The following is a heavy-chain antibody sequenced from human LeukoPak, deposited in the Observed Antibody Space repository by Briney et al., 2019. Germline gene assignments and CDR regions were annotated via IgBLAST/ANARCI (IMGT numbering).Heavy chain of an antibody. CDR1: GFTFSSYG. CDR2: ISYDGSNK. J-gene: IGHJ4*02. CDR3: GEGRKGAWFPNY. D-gene: IGHD3-10*01. V-gene: IGHV3-30*03. Sequence: PGRSLRLSCAASGFTFSSYGMHWVRQAPGKGLEWVAVISYDGSNKYYADSVKGRFTIPRDNSKNPLYLQMNSLRAEDTAVYYCGEGRKGAWFPNYWGQGTLVTVSS.